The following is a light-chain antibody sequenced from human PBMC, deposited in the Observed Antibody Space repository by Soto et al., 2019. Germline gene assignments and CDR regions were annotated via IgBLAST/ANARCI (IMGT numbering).Light chain of an antibody. J-gene: IGLJ1*01. CDR1: NSNIGSNT. CDR2: YDN. V-gene: IGLV1-44*01. CDR3: AAWDDSLNGRV. Sequence: QSVLTQPPSASGTPGQRVTISCSGSNSNIGSNTVNWYQKLPGPAPKLLIYYDNLRPSGVPDRISGSKSGTSAALAISGLQSDDEADYYCAAWDDSLNGRVFGTGTKLTVL.